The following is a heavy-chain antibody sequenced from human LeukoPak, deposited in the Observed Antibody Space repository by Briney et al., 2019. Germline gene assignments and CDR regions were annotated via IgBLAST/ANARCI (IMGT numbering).Heavy chain of an antibody. CDR3: ARDNSGWSVDY. J-gene: IGHJ4*02. CDR2: ISPSADYT. D-gene: IGHD6-19*01. CDR1: GYTFSSYY. Sequence: ASVKVSCKASGYTFSSYYMHWVRQAPGQGLEWMGIISPSADYTRYAQKLQGRVSMTLDTSTSTVYMELNSLESEDMAMYYCARDNSGWSVDYWGQGTLVTVTS. V-gene: IGHV1-46*04.